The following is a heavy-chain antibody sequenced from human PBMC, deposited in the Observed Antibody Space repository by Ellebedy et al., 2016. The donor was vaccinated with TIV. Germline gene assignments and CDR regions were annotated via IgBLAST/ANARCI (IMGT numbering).Heavy chain of an antibody. CDR2: IDFSGRTI. D-gene: IGHD6-13*01. V-gene: IGHV3-11*01. CDR3: VRIGYITSWYREAY. J-gene: IGHJ4*02. Sequence: PGGSLRLSCVASGFTFSDYHMSWIRQAPGKGLEWLSHIDFSGRTIYSADSVKGRFTTSRDNARNSLYLQMNALRAEDTAVYYCVRIGYITSWYREAYWGQGTLVTVSS. CDR1: GFTFSDYH.